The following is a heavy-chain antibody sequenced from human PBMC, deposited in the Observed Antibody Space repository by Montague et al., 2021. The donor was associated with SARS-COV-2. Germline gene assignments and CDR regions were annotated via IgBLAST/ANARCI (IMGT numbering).Heavy chain of an antibody. CDR3: AKSQYSGNDPRTAGFDS. Sequence: SLRLSCAASGFTFNNNAMSWVRQAPGKGLEWVSALSGSGSSTQYADSVRGRFTISRDTSTNTLYLQMDSLRAEDTALYYCAKSQYSGNDPRTAGFDSWGQGTLVTVSS. J-gene: IGHJ5*01. CDR1: GFTFNNNA. CDR2: LSGSGSST. D-gene: IGHD5-12*01. V-gene: IGHV3-23*01.